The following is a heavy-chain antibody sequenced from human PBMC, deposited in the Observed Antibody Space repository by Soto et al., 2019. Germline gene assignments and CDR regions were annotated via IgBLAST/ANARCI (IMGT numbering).Heavy chain of an antibody. D-gene: IGHD4-17*01. J-gene: IGHJ4*02. CDR1: GYIFTNYA. V-gene: IGHV1-3*01. CDR2: ISGADGNT. Sequence: ASVKVSCKASGYIFTNYARHWVRQAPGQRLEWMGWISGADGNTRYSPKFQGRLTISTDTSASTAYMELSSLRSEDTAVSYSARDRTTSSTRRFDYWGQGTLVTVSS. CDR3: ARDRTTSSTRRFDY.